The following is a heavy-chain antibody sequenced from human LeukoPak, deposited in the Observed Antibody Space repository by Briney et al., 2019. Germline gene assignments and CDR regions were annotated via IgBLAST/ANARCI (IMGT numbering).Heavy chain of an antibody. CDR1: GGSISSYY. CDR2: IYTSGST. J-gene: IGHJ3*02. V-gene: IGHV4-4*07. CDR3: ASSSSTSCYTSRCAFDI. D-gene: IGHD2-2*02. Sequence: SETLSLTCTVSGGSISSYYWSWIRQPAGKGPEWIGRIYTSGSTNYNPSLKSRVTMSVDTSKNQFSLKLSSVTAADTAVYYCASSSSTSCYTSRCAFDIWGQGTMVTVSS.